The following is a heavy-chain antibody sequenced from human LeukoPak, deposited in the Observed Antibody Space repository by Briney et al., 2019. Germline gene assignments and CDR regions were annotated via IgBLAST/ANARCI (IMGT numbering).Heavy chain of an antibody. Sequence: QPSEILSLTCTVSGGSVSSSKYYWGWIRQPPGKGLEWIGSIYYSGSTYYNPSLKSRVTISVDTSKNQFSLKLSSVTAADTAVYYCARVKSDAYYYDSSGYYAFDYWGQGTLVTVSS. D-gene: IGHD3-22*01. V-gene: IGHV4-39*07. J-gene: IGHJ4*02. CDR1: GGSVSSSKYY. CDR2: IYYSGST. CDR3: ARVKSDAYYYDSSGYYAFDY.